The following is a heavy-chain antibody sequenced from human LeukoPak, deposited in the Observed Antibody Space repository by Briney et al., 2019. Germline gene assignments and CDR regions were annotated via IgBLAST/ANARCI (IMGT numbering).Heavy chain of an antibody. CDR1: GYTFTSYG. CDR3: ARPESTAMGSPLPDY. CDR2: ISAYNGNT. Sequence: ASVKVSCKASGYTFTSYGISWVRQAPGQGLEWMGWISAYNGNTNYAQKLQGRVTMTTDTSTSTAYVELRSLRSDDTAVYYCARPESTAMGSPLPDYWGQGTLVTVSS. D-gene: IGHD5-18*01. V-gene: IGHV1-18*01. J-gene: IGHJ4*02.